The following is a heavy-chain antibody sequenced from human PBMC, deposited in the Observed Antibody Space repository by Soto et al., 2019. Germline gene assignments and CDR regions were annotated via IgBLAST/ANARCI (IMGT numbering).Heavy chain of an antibody. CDR1: GFTFSSYW. J-gene: IGHJ6*02. CDR2: MNEDGGTT. Sequence: PRGSLRLSCAASGFTFSSYWMHWVRQAPGKGLVWVSRMNEDGGTTDYADSVKGRFTISKDNAKNTLYLQMNSLRVEDTAVYYCASDLSGRADVWGQGTTVTVSS. D-gene: IGHD3-10*01. CDR3: ASDLSGRADV. V-gene: IGHV3-74*01.